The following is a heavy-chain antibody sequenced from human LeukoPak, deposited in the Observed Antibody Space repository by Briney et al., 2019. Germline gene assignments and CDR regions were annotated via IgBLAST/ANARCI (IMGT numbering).Heavy chain of an antibody. V-gene: IGHV7-4-1*02. CDR2: INPNTGNP. J-gene: IGHJ4*02. CDR1: GYTFTNSG. D-gene: IGHD6-6*01. CDR3: AKEGSGSSLEY. Sequence: ASVKVSCKASGYTFTNSGLNWVRQAPGQGLEWMGWINPNTGNPTYAQGFAGRFVFSLDTSVSTTYLQISSLKAEDTAMYYCAKEGSGSSLEYWGQGTLVTVSS.